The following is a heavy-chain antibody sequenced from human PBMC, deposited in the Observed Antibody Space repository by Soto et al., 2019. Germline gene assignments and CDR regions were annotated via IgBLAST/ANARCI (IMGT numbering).Heavy chain of an antibody. Sequence: VASVKVSCKASGGTFSSYAISWVRQAPGQGLEWMGGIIPIFGTANYAQKFQGRVTITADESTSTAYMELSSLRSEDTALYYCARHGRGERFSFYYYYMDVWGKGTTVTVSS. J-gene: IGHJ6*03. CDR2: IIPIFGTA. V-gene: IGHV1-69*13. CDR1: GGTFSSYA. D-gene: IGHD3-10*01. CDR3: ARHGRGERFSFYYYYMDV.